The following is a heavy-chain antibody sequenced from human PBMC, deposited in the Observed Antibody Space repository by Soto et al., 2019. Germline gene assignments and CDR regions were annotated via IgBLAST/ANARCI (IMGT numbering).Heavy chain of an antibody. D-gene: IGHD6-13*01. V-gene: IGHV3-23*01. CDR1: GFTFSNYA. CDR2: ISGSGGST. CDR3: AKAPIASSWYRDFDY. J-gene: IGHJ4*02. Sequence: EVQLLESGGGLVQPGGSLRLSCAASGFTFSNYAMSWVRQAPGKGLEWVSAISGSGGSTYYADSVKGRFTISRDNSKNTLYLKVNSLRAEDTAVYYCAKAPIASSWYRDFDYWGQGTPVTVSS.